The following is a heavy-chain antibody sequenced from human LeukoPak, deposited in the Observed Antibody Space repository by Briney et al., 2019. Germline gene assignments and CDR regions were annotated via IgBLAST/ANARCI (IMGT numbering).Heavy chain of an antibody. V-gene: IGHV1-46*01. CDR3: AREREPETFGVPTDY. D-gene: IGHD3-16*01. CDR2: INPSGGST. J-gene: IGHJ4*02. CDR1: GYTFTSYY. Sequence: ASVKVSCKASGYTFTSYYMHWVRQAPGQGLEWMGIINPSGGSTSYAQKFQGRVTMTRDTSTSTVYMELSSLRSEDTAVYYCAREREPETFGVPTDYWGQGTLLTVSS.